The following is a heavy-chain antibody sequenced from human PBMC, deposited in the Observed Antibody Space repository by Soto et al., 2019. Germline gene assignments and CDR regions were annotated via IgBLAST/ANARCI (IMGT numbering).Heavy chain of an antibody. D-gene: IGHD4-17*01. CDR1: GFSFKSHG. J-gene: IGHJ4*02. CDR3: ARGPNYGDYVIDY. V-gene: IGHV3-33*01. Sequence: QVQLVESGGGVVQPGRSLRLSCAASGFSFKSHGMHWVRQAPGKGLEWVVLIWYDGSNKYHEDSVKGRFTISRDNSENTLYLQMNSLRAEDTAVYYCARGPNYGDYVIDYWGRGTLVTVSS. CDR2: IWYDGSNK.